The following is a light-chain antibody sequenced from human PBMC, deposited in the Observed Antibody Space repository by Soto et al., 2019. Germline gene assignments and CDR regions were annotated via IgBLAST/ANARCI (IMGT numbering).Light chain of an antibody. CDR2: DVS. V-gene: IGLV2-14*01. CDR3: GSYTTSSNYV. Sequence: QSVLTQPPSASGSPGQSVAISCTGTSSDVGGYNYVSWYQQHPGKAPKLMIYDVSNRPSGVSNRFSGSKSGDTASLTISGLQAEDEADYFCGSYTTSSNYVFGTGTKVTVL. CDR1: SSDVGGYNY. J-gene: IGLJ1*01.